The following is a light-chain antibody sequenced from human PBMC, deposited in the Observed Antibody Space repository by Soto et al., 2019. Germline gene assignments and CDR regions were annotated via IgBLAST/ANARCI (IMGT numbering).Light chain of an antibody. V-gene: IGLV1-40*01. CDR2: NDN. Sequence: QSVLTQPPSVSGAPGQRVTISCTGSSSNIGAGYAEHWYQHLPGTAPKLLISNDNNRPSGVPDRFSGSKSGTSASLAITGLQAEDEADYYSQSYYNSHVWDMVFGGGTKLTVL. CDR1: SSNIGAGYA. J-gene: IGLJ2*01. CDR3: QSYYNSHVWDMV.